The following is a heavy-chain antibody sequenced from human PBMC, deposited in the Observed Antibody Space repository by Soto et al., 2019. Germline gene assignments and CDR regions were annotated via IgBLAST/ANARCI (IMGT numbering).Heavy chain of an antibody. CDR3: ARMVRGYYYYYGMDV. CDR2: INSDGSST. V-gene: IGHV3-74*01. CDR1: GFTFSSYW. J-gene: IGHJ6*02. Sequence: PGGSLRLSCAASGFTFSSYWMHWVRQAPGKGLVWVSRINSDGSSTSYADSVKGRFTISRDNAKNTLYLQMNSLRAEDTAVYYCARMVRGYYYYYGMDVWGQGTTVTVSS. D-gene: IGHD3-10*01.